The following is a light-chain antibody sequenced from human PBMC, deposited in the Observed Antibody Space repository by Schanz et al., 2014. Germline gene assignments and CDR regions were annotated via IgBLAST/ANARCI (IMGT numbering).Light chain of an antibody. J-gene: IGLJ2*01. CDR2: DVS. V-gene: IGLV2-14*01. Sequence: QSALTQPASVSASPGQSITISCTGTSSDVGGYNYVSWYQQYPGKAPKLIIYDVSNRPSGVSNRFSGSKTGNTASLTISGLQAEDEADYYCSSYTSSSPPVVFGGGTKLTVL. CDR1: SSDVGGYNY. CDR3: SSYTSSSPPVV.